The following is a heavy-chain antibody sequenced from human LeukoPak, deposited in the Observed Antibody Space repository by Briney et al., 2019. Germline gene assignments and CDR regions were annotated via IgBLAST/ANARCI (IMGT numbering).Heavy chain of an antibody. CDR1: GYTLTELS. CDR3: ARDSTAALPNYYYYYGMDV. CDR2: FDPEDGET. J-gene: IGHJ6*02. V-gene: IGHV1-24*01. D-gene: IGHD2-15*01. Sequence: GASVKVSCKVSGYTLTELSMHWVRQAPGKGLEWMGGFDPEDGETIYAQKFQGRVTMTEDTSTDTAYMELSSLRSEDTAVYYCARDSTAALPNYYYYYGMDVWGQGTTVTVSS.